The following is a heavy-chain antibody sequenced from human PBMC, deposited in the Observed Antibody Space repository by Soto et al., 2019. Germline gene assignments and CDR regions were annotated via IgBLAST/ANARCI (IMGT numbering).Heavy chain of an antibody. D-gene: IGHD3-9*01. CDR1: GYTLTELS. V-gene: IGHV1-24*01. J-gene: IGHJ6*02. CDR3: ATDPPLRYDILTGPGAPPHHYYYHGMDV. CDR2: FDPEDGET. Sequence: ASVKVSCKVSGYTLTELSMHWVRQAPGKGLEWMGGFDPEDGETIYAQKFQGRVTMTEDTSTDTAYMELSSLRSEDTAVYYCATDPPLRYDILTGPGAPPHHYYYHGMDVWGQGTTVTAP.